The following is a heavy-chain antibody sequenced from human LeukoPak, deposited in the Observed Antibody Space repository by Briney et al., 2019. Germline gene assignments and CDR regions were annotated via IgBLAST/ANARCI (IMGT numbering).Heavy chain of an antibody. D-gene: IGHD1-26*01. V-gene: IGHV3-23*01. CDR3: AKDIIVGATVYYYYYMDV. CDR2: IGGSGTRT. CDR1: GFTCSSYE. J-gene: IGHJ6*03. Sequence: GASLILSSAASGFTCSSYEMNCVRPPPGKGLEWVSGIGGSGTRTYYADSVKGRFTISRDNSKNTLYLQMNSLRAEDTAVYYCAKDIIVGATVYYYYYMDVWGKGTTVTISS.